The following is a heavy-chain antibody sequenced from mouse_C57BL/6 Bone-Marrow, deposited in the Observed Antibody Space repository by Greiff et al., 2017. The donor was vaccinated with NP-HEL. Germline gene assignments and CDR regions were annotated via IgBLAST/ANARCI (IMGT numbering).Heavy chain of an antibody. Sequence: QVQLQQPGAELVKPGASVKMSCKASGYTFTSYWITWVKQRPGQGLEWIGDIYPGSGSTNYTEKFKSKATLTVDTSSSTAYMQPSSLTSEDSAVYYCAREGSNDNYWGQGTTRTVSS. CDR3: AREGSNDNY. J-gene: IGHJ2*01. D-gene: IGHD2-12*01. CDR2: IYPGSGST. CDR1: GYTFTSYW. V-gene: IGHV1-55*01.